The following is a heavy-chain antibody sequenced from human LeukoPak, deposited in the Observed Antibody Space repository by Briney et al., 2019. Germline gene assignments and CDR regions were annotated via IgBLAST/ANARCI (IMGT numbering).Heavy chain of an antibody. CDR2: INHSGGT. D-gene: IGHD2/OR15-2a*01. CDR3: AYGGYFFNH. Sequence: PSETLSLTCAVYGGSFSGYYWSWIRQPPGKGLEWIGEINHSGGTNYNPSLKSRVTISVDTSKNQFSLKLSSVTAADTAVYYCAYGGYFFNHWGQGTLVTVSS. V-gene: IGHV4-34*01. CDR1: GGSFSGYY. J-gene: IGHJ4*02.